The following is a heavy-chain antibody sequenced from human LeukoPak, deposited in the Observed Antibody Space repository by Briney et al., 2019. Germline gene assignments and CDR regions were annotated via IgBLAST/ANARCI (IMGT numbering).Heavy chain of an antibody. CDR2: ISSSSSYI. V-gene: IGHV3-21*01. D-gene: IGHD1-26*01. J-gene: IGHJ5*02. CDR1: GFTFSSYS. Sequence: GGSLRLSCAASGFTFSSYSMNWVRQAPGKGLEWVSSISSSSSYIYYADSVKGRFTISRDNAKNSLYLQMNSLRAEDTAVYYCARGNSGSYLGWFDPWGQGTLVTVSS. CDR3: ARGNSGSYLGWFDP.